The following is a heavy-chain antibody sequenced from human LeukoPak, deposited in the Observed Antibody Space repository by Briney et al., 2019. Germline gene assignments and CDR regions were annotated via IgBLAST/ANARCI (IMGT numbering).Heavy chain of an antibody. CDR2: ISSGSDYT. V-gene: IGHV3-21*01. J-gene: IGHJ4*02. D-gene: IGHD3-22*01. CDR1: GFPFSIHG. CDR3: ARGSPNNYDSSGYPY. Sequence: GGSLRLSCAASGFPFSIHGMSWVGQAPRKGPEWVSSISSGSDYTYYADSVKGRFTIFRDNAKNSLFLQMNSLRAEDTAVCYCARGSPNNYDSSGYPYWGQGTLVTVSS.